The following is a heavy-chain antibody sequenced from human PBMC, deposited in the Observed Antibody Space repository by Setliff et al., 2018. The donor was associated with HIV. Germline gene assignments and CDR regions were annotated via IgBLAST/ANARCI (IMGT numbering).Heavy chain of an antibody. CDR1: GYSFVDFW. J-gene: IGHJ4*02. D-gene: IGHD6-25*01. CDR3: VRYIGAAAGYIDH. Sequence: RGESLKISCHLSGYSFVDFWIGWVRQMPGKGLEWVGFIYPGDSDSRYSPSFRGQVTISADKSTTTAYLDWASPKASDTAMYYCVRYIGAAAGYIDHWGQGTLVTVSS. CDR2: IYPGDSDS. V-gene: IGHV5-51*01.